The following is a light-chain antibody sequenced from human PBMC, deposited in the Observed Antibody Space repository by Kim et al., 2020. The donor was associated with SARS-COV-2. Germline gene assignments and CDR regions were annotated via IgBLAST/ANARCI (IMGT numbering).Light chain of an antibody. V-gene: IGKV3-15*01. CDR2: GAS. CDR3: HQYNNWPLIT. Sequence: ETVMTQSPATLSVSLGERVTLSCRASQSVSSNLAWYQQKPGQAPRLLIYGASSRATGIPARFSGGGSGTEFTLTISSLQSEDFAVYYCHQYNNWPLITFGQGTRLEIK. J-gene: IGKJ5*01. CDR1: QSVSSN.